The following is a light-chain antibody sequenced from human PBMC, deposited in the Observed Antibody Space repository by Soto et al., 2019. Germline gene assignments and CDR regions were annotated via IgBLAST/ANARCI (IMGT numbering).Light chain of an antibody. CDR2: GAS. Sequence: DIQMTQSPPSVSASVGDRVTITCRASQDVGKWLAWYQQKPGKAPTLLIHGASSLQSGVPPRYSGSGYGTDFTLTISRLEPEDFAVYFCQQFGNSPWTFGQGTKVDIK. CDR3: QQFGNSPWT. CDR1: QDVGKW. V-gene: IGKV1-12*01. J-gene: IGKJ1*01.